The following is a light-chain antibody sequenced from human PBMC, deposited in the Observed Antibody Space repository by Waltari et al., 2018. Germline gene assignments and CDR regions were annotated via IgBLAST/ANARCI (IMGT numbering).Light chain of an antibody. Sequence: DIQMTQSPSSLSASVGDRVTITRRASQSVRNFLNWYQQEPGKAPKLLIYATSSLQTGVPSRFSGSGSGTDFTLSISSLQPEDFAIYFCQQYNTYTWTFGQGTKVEIK. V-gene: IGKV1-39*01. CDR3: QQYNTYTWT. J-gene: IGKJ1*01. CDR2: ATS. CDR1: QSVRNF.